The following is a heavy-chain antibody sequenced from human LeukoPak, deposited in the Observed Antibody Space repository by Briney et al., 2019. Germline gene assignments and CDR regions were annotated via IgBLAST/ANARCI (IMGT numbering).Heavy chain of an antibody. J-gene: IGHJ6*03. CDR3: ARDLYYGSGSYYYYYYYMDV. V-gene: IGHV4-61*02. CDR1: GGSISSGSYY. D-gene: IGHD3-10*01. Sequence: SETLSLTCTVSGGSISSGSYYWSWIRQPAGKGLEWIGRIYTSGSTNYNPSLKSRVTISVDTSKNQFSLKLSSVTAADTAVYYCARDLYYGSGSYYYYYYYMDVWGKGTTVTVSS. CDR2: IYTSGST.